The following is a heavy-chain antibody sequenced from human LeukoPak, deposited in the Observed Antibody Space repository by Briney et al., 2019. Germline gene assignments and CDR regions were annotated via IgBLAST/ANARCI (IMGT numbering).Heavy chain of an antibody. CDR2: ISGSGGST. CDR3: AKGGGYDFWSGYYASYYFDY. CDR1: GFTFSSYA. Sequence: GGSLRLSRAASGFTFSSYAMSWVRQAPGKGLEWVSAISGSGGSTYYADPVKGRFTISRDNSKNTLYLQMNSLRAEDTAVYYCAKGGGYDFWSGYYASYYFDYWGQGTLVTVSS. J-gene: IGHJ4*02. D-gene: IGHD3-3*01. V-gene: IGHV3-23*01.